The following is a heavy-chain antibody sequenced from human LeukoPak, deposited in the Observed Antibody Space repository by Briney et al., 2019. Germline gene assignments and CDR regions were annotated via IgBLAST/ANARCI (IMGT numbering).Heavy chain of an antibody. J-gene: IGHJ4*02. CDR3: ARQVVPAANDY. V-gene: IGHV1-69*02. CDR2: IIPILGIA. D-gene: IGHD2-2*01. Sequence: SVKLSCNASGATFSSYTISWVRQAPGQGHELMGRIIPILGIANYAQKFQGRVTVTADKSTSTAYMELSSLRSEDTAVSYCARQVVPAANDYWGQGTLVTVPS. CDR1: GATFSSYT.